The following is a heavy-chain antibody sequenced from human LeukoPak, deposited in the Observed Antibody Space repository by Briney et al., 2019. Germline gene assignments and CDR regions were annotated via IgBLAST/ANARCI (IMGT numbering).Heavy chain of an antibody. CDR3: ARRATMVRGVII. CDR1: GGSISSYY. CDR2: IYYSGST. D-gene: IGHD3-10*01. J-gene: IGHJ4*02. Sequence: SETLSLTCTVSGGSISSYYWSWIRQPPGKELEWIGYIYYSGSTNYNPSLKSRVTISVDTSKNQFSLKLSSVTAADTAVYYCARRATMVRGVIIWGQGTLVTVSS. V-gene: IGHV4-59*08.